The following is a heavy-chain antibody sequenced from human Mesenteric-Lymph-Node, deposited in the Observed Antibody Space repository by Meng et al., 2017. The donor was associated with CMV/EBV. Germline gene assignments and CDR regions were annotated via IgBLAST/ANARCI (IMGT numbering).Heavy chain of an antibody. V-gene: IGHV3-23*01. CDR1: GITFTNYA. J-gene: IGHJ3*01. CDR3: ARERAVWFGESRDAFDF. D-gene: IGHD3-10*01. Sequence: GESLKISCAASGITFTNYAMNWVRQVPGKGLEWVSGISGSGETPYYADSAKGRFTISRDNSMNTLYLQMDSLRVEDTAIYYCARERAVWFGESRDAFDFWGQGTMVTVSS. CDR2: ISGSGETP.